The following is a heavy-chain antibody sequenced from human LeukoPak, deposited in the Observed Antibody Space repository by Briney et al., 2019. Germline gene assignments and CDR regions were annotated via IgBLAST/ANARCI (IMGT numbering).Heavy chain of an antibody. J-gene: IGHJ4*02. Sequence: GGSLRLSCAASGFTVSTNYMSWVRQAPGKGLEWVSLVYSGGTTYHADSVKGRFTISRDDSKNTVYLQMNSLRAEDTAVYYCARVGESYYGGRLFDYWGQGTLVTVSS. CDR3: ARVGESYYGGRLFDY. CDR1: GFTVSTNY. V-gene: IGHV3-66*01. D-gene: IGHD1-26*01. CDR2: VYSGGTT.